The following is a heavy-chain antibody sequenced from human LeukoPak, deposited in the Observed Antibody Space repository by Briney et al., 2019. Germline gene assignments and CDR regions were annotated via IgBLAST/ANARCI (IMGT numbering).Heavy chain of an antibody. CDR1: GFTFSSYS. V-gene: IGHV3-21*01. D-gene: IGHD3-22*01. Sequence: GGSLRLSCAASGFTFSSYSMNWVRQAPGKGLEWVSSISSSSSYIYYADSVKGRFTISRDNAKNSLYLQMNSLRAEDTAVYYCARDLPNYLIVGGGRQPNWFDPWGRGTLLTVSS. CDR3: ARDLPNYLIVGGGRQPNWFDP. CDR2: ISSSSSYI. J-gene: IGHJ5*02.